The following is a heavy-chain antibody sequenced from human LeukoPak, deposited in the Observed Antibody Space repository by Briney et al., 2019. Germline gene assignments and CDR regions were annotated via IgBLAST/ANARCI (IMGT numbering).Heavy chain of an antibody. J-gene: IGHJ4*02. CDR3: AKDLDPSITMIVDSGHYFDY. D-gene: IGHD3-22*01. CDR2: ISGSGGST. CDR1: GFTFSSYA. V-gene: IGHV3-23*01. Sequence: GGSLRLSCAASGFTFSSYAMSWVRQAPGKGLEGVSAISGSGGSTYYADSVKGRFTISRDNSKNTLDLQMNSLRAEDTAVYYCAKDLDPSITMIVDSGHYFDYWGQGTLVTVSS.